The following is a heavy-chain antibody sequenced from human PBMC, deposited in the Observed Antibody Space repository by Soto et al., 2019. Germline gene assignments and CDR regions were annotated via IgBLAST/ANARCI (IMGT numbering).Heavy chain of an antibody. CDR3: ARDSTGYIDY. V-gene: IGHV3-30-3*01. Sequence: GGSLRLSCAASGFTFSSYAMHWVRQAPGKGLEWVAVISYDGSNKYYADSVKGRFTISRDNSKNTLYLQMNSLRAEDTAVYYCARDSTGYIDYWGQGTLVTVSS. CDR2: ISYDGSNK. CDR1: GFTFSSYA. J-gene: IGHJ4*02.